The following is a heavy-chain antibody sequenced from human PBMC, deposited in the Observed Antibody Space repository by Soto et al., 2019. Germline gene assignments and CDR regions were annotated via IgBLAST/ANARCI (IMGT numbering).Heavy chain of an antibody. CDR2: NYYSGST. V-gene: IGHV4-59*01. J-gene: IGHJ6*02. CDR3: AREGAARGYYYYGMDV. Sequence: QVQLQESGPGLVKPSETLSLTCTVSGGSISSYYWSWIRQPPGKGLEWIGYNYYSGSTNYNPSLKSRVTISVDTSKNQFSLKLSSVTAADTAVYYCAREGAARGYYYYGMDVWGQGTTVTVSS. CDR1: GGSISSYY. D-gene: IGHD3-16*01.